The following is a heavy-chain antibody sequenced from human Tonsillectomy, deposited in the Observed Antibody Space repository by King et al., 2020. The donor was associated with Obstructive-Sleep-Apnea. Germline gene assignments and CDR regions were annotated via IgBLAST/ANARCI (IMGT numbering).Heavy chain of an antibody. J-gene: IGHJ4*02. CDR1: GGSISSYY. Sequence: QLQESGPGLVKPSETLSLTCTVSGGSISSYYWNWIRQPPGKGLEWIGYIYYSGNTNYNPSLKSRVTISVDTSKNQFSLKLNSLTAADTAVYYCARVFGVVIDYWGQGTLGTGPS. CDR2: IYYSGNT. D-gene: IGHD3-3*01. V-gene: IGHV4-59*01. CDR3: ARVFGVVIDY.